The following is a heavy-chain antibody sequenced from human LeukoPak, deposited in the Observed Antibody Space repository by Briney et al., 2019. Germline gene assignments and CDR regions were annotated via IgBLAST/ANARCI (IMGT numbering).Heavy chain of an antibody. J-gene: IGHJ5*02. Sequence: GESLKISCKGSGYSFTSYWIGWVRQMPGKGLGWMGIIYPGDSDTRYSPSFQGQVTISADKSISTAYLQWSSLKASDTAMYYCARLSYGSGSYTPPNWFDPWGQGTLVTVSS. D-gene: IGHD3-10*01. V-gene: IGHV5-51*01. CDR1: GYSFTSYW. CDR3: ARLSYGSGSYTPPNWFDP. CDR2: IYPGDSDT.